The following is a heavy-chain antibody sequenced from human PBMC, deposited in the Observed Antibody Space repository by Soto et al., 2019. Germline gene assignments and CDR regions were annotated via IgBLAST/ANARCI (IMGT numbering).Heavy chain of an antibody. V-gene: IGHV4-4*02. CDR3: SRVSGSYYYGMDV. CDR2: IYHSGST. CDR1: GGSISSSNW. D-gene: IGHD1-26*01. J-gene: IGHJ6*02. Sequence: QVQLQESGPGLVKPSGTLSLTCAVSGGSISSSNWWSWVRQPPGKGLEWIGEIYHSGSTNYNPSLKSRVTKAVDKSKNQFSRKLRSVTAADAAVDYWSRVSGSYYYGMDVWGQGATVTVSS.